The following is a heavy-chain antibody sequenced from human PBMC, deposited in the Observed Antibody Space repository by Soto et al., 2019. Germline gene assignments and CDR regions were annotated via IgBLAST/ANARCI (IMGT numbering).Heavy chain of an antibody. V-gene: IGHV4-31*03. Sequence: QVQLQESGPGLVKPSQTLSLTCTVSGGSISSGGYYWSWIRQHPGKGLEWIGYIYYSGSTYYNPSLMSRVTISVDTSKNQFSLKLSSVTAADTAVYYCARSYSGYGGNYYYYMDVWGKGTTVTVSS. D-gene: IGHD5-12*01. CDR2: IYYSGST. CDR1: GGSISSGGYY. CDR3: ARSYSGYGGNYYYYMDV. J-gene: IGHJ6*03.